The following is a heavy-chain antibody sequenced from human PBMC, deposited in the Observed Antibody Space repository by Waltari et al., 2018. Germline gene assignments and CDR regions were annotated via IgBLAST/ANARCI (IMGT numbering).Heavy chain of an antibody. Sequence: EVQLVESGGGLVKPGGSLRLSCAASGFTFSSYSMNWVRQAPGKGLEWVSSISSSSIYIYYADSVKGRFTISRDNAKNSLYLQMNSLRAEDTAVYYCARDSSSSSGPDYWGQGTLVTVSS. CDR1: GFTFSSYS. J-gene: IGHJ4*02. CDR3: ARDSSSSSGPDY. CDR2: ISSSSIYI. D-gene: IGHD6-6*01. V-gene: IGHV3-21*01.